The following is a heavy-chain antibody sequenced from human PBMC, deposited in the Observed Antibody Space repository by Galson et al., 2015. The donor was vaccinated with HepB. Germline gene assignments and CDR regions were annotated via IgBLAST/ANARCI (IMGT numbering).Heavy chain of an antibody. CDR3: ARVDHADFWSGYYGGAFNYYYYGMDV. V-gene: IGHV3-11*06. CDR2: ISSSSSYT. J-gene: IGHJ6*02. D-gene: IGHD3-3*01. CDR1: GFTFSDYY. Sequence: SLRLSCAASGFTFSDYYMSWIRQAPGKGLEWVSYISSSSSYTNYADSVKGRFTISRDNAKNSLYLQMNSLRAEDTAVYYCARVDHADFWSGYYGGAFNYYYYGMDVWGQGTTVTVSS.